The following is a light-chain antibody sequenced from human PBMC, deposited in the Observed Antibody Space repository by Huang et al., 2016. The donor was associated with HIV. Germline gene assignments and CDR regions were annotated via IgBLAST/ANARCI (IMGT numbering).Light chain of an antibody. V-gene: IGKV4-1*01. CDR1: QNVLYNSNNKNY. CDR3: LQFYSTPT. J-gene: IGKJ1*01. CDR2: GAS. Sequence: IVMTQSPDSLAVSLGERATINCKSSQNVLYNSNNKNYFAWYQQKPGQPPKLLINGASTRESGVPDRFSGSGSGTNFTLTISSRQAEDVAVYYCLQFYSTPTFGQGTRVEIK.